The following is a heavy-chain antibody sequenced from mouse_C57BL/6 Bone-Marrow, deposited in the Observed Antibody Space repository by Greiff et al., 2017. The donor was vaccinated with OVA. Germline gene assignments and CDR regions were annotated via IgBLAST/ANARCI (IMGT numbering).Heavy chain of an antibody. J-gene: IGHJ4*01. CDR2: INPSNGGT. Sequence: VQLQQSGTELVKPGASVKLSCKASGYTFTSYWMHWVKQRPGQGLEWIGNINPSNGGTNYNEKFKGKATLTVDKSSSTAYMQLSSLTSEDSAVYYCARWGGSSPYYAMDYWGQGTSVTVSS. V-gene: IGHV1-53*01. D-gene: IGHD1-1*01. CDR3: ARWGGSSPYYAMDY. CDR1: GYTFTSYW.